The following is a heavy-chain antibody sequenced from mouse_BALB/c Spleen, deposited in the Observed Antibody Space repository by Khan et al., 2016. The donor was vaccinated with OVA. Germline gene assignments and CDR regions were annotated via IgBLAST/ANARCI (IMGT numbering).Heavy chain of an antibody. Sequence: QVQLQQPGAELVRPGVSVKISCKGSGYTFTDYAMHWVKQSHVKSLEWIGVISTYYGDANYNQQFKGKATMTVDKSSNTAYMDLARLTSEDSAIYYCARGGLALYTMDYWGQGTSVTVSS. CDR1: GYTFTDYA. CDR2: ISTYYGDA. J-gene: IGHJ4*01. CDR3: ARGGLALYTMDY. V-gene: IGHV1S137*01.